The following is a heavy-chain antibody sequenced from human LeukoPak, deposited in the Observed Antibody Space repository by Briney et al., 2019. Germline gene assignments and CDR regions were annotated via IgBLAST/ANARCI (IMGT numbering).Heavy chain of an antibody. CDR3: ARDRGSTSMIRGINHY. V-gene: IGHV3-48*04. J-gene: IGHJ4*02. Sequence: GGSLRLSCAASGFTFSSYWMSWVRQAPGKGLEWVSHISSSSGTIFYSDSVRGRFTISRDNAKNSLYLQMNSLRAEDTAVYYCARDRGSTSMIRGINHYWGQGTLVIVSS. CDR2: ISSSSGTI. CDR1: GFTFSSYW. D-gene: IGHD3-10*01.